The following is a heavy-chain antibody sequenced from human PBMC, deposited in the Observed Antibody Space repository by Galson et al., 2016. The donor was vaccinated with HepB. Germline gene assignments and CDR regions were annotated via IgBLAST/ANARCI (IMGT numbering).Heavy chain of an antibody. Sequence: SLRLSCAASGFTFSDYFMAWIRQAPGKGLEWVSYVSTGGSAIYYADSVKGRFTISRDNAKNSLYLQMNSLRAEDTAVYYCARDLGWFDPWGQGTLVTVSS. CDR3: ARDLGWFDP. CDR2: VSTGGSAI. J-gene: IGHJ5*02. V-gene: IGHV3-11*01. CDR1: GFTFSDYF.